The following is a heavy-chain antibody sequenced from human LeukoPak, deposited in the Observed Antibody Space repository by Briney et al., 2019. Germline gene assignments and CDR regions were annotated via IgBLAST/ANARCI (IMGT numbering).Heavy chain of an antibody. J-gene: IGHJ4*02. CDR3: AIHPSDSSGYFSY. V-gene: IGHV7-4-1*02. CDR2: IDTKTGNP. D-gene: IGHD3-22*01. Sequence: GASVKVSCKASGYTFSSCAINWVRQAPGQGLEYMGWIDTKTGNPTYAQGFTGRFVFSLDTSVSTAYLQISSLKAEDTAVYYCAIHPSDSSGYFSYWGQGAQVTVSS. CDR1: GYTFSSCA.